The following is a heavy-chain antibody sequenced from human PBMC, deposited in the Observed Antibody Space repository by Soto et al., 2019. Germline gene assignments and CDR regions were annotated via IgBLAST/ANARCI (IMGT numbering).Heavy chain of an antibody. CDR1: GFTFSYYW. CDR2: IHSDGSST. J-gene: IGHJ3*02. Sequence: EVQLVESGGGLVQPGESLRLSCAASGFTFSYYWMHWVRQAPGKGLVWVSRIHSDGSSTTYADSVKGRFSISRDNARNTVYLQMNSLRAEDTAVYYCARGDRGAFDIWGQGTMVTVSS. V-gene: IGHV3-74*01. CDR3: ARGDRGAFDI. D-gene: IGHD1-26*01.